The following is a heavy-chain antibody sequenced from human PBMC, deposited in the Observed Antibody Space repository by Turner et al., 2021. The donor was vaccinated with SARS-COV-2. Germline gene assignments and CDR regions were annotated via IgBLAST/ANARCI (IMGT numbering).Heavy chain of an antibody. CDR3: ARHEVNSYDASGYYTSP. CDR1: GGHIYHDLYS. D-gene: IGHD3-22*01. V-gene: IGHV4-39*01. J-gene: IGHJ5*02. CDR2: VFHTGST. Sequence: QLQLQESAPRLGKHSETLSLTCAVSGGHIYHDLYSWGWIRQHTGKGLDGLESVFHTGSTYYESSLKRRVAISIDTSKNHFSLRLNSVTAADTAVYYCARHEVNSYDASGYYTSPWGQGILVTVSS.